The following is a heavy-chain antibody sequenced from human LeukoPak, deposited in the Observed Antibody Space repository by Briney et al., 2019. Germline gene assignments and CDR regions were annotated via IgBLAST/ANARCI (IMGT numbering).Heavy chain of an antibody. J-gene: IGHJ4*02. Sequence: SETLSLTCAVYGGSFRGYYWSWTRQPPGKGLEWIGEINHSGSTNYNPSLQSRVTIPVDTSENQFSLKLSSVAAADTAVYYCARGGYTGLAYWGQGTLVTVSS. D-gene: IGHD1-1*01. CDR1: GGSFRGYY. CDR3: ARGGYTGLAY. V-gene: IGHV4-34*01. CDR2: INHSGST.